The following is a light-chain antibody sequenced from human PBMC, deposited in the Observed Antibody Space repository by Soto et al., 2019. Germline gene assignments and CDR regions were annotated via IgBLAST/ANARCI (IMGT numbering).Light chain of an antibody. CDR1: SSNIGKNF. V-gene: IGLV1-51*01. CDR3: GTWDSSLSAGM. J-gene: IGLJ3*02. CDR2: DNN. Sequence: QSVLTQPPSVSAAPGQKVTLSCSGSSSNIGKNFVSWYQQLPGTAPKLLIYDNNKRPSGIPDRFSGSKSGTSATLGITGLQTGDEADYYCGTWDSSLSAGMFGGGTKLTVL.